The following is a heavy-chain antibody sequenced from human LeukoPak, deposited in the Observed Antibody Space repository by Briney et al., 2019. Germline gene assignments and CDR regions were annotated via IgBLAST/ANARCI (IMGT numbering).Heavy chain of an antibody. V-gene: IGHV3-64*01. CDR3: ARGIVDTAMVTSGAFDI. CDR2: ISSNGGST. J-gene: IGHJ3*02. D-gene: IGHD5-18*01. CDR1: GFTFSSYA. Sequence: GGSLRLSCAASGFTFSSYAMHWVRQAPGKGLEYVSAISSNGGSTYYANSVKGRFTISRDNSKNTLYLQMGSLRAEDMAVYYCARGIVDTAMVTSGAFDIWGQGTMVTVSS.